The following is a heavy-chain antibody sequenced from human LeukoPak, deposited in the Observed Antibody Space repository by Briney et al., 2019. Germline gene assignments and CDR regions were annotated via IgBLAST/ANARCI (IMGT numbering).Heavy chain of an antibody. CDR3: AREPVAQPFDY. CDR2: ISSSSSTI. Sequence: GGSLRFSCAASGFTFSSYSMNWVRQAPGKGLEWVSYISSSSSTIYYADSVKGRLTISRDNAKNSLYLQMNSLRAEDTAVYYCAREPVAQPFDYWGQGTLVTVSS. J-gene: IGHJ4*02. CDR1: GFTFSSYS. D-gene: IGHD6-19*01. V-gene: IGHV3-48*01.